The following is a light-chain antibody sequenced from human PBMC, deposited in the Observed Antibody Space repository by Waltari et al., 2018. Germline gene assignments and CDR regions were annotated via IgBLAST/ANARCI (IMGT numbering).Light chain of an antibody. V-gene: IGKV4-1*01. CDR1: QSVLYSSNNKNY. Sequence: DIVMTQSPDSLAVSLGERATINCKSSQSVLYSSNNKNYLAWYQQQPGQPPTLLIYWASTREAGVPDRFSGSGSGTDVTLTVSSLQAEDVAVYDGQQYDSTPQTFGQGTKLEIK. J-gene: IGKJ2*01. CDR3: QQYDSTPQT. CDR2: WAS.